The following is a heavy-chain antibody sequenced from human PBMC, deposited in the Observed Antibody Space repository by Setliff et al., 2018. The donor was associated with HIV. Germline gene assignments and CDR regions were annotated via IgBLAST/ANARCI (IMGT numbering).Heavy chain of an antibody. V-gene: IGHV4-31*03. D-gene: IGHD2-15*01. CDR1: GDSINSGNYY. J-gene: IGHJ5*02. CDR2: IHYSGRT. CDR3: ARAPFRGGSFGWFDP. Sequence: SETLSLTCTVSGDSINSGNYYWSWFRQYPEKGLEWIGWIHYSGRTNFNPSLRGRATISFDTSKNQFSLNLTSVTAADTAVYYCARAPFRGGSFGWFDPWGQGTLVTVSS.